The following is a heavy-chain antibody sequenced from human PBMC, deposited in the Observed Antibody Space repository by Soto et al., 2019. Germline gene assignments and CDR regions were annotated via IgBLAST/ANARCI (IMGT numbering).Heavy chain of an antibody. CDR3: AREDYYDSSGYYGY. CDR1: GFTVSSNY. V-gene: IGHV3-53*01. D-gene: IGHD3-22*01. CDR2: IYSGGST. Sequence: GGSLRLSCAASGFTVSSNYMSWVRQAPGKGLEWVSVIYSGGSTYYADSVKGRFTISRDNSKNTLYLQMNSLRAEDTAVYYCAREDYYDSSGYYGYWGQGTLVTVTS. J-gene: IGHJ4*02.